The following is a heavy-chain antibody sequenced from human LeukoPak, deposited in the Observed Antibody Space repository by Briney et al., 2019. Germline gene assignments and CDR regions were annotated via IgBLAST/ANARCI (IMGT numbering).Heavy chain of an antibody. CDR1: GYTFTGYY. V-gene: IGHV1-2*02. D-gene: IGHD2-15*01. J-gene: IGHJ4*02. CDR2: INPNRGGT. Sequence: ASVKVSCKASGYTFTGYYMHLVRQAPGQGREGIGCINPNRGGTNYAQKFEGRVTMTRDTSISTAYMELSRLRSDDTAVYYCARLPIYCSGGSCYSGLDYWGQGTLVTVSS. CDR3: ARLPIYCSGGSCYSGLDY.